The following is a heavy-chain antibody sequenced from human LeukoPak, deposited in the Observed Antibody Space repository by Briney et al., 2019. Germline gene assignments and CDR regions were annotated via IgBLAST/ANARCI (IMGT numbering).Heavy chain of an antibody. CDR1: GFTFSNAW. D-gene: IGHD2-21*01. CDR2: IKSKTDGGTT. CDR3: TTAIVVVIAIDAFDI. J-gene: IGHJ3*02. V-gene: IGHV3-15*01. Sequence: GGSLRLSCAASGFTFSNAWMSWVRQAPGKGLEWVGRIKSKTDGGTTDYAAPVKGRFTISRDDSKNTLYLQMNSLKTEDTAVYYCTTAIVVVIAIDAFDIWGQGTMVTVSS.